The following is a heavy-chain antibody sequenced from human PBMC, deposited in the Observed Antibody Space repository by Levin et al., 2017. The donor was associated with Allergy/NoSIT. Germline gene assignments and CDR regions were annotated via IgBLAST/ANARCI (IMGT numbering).Heavy chain of an antibody. J-gene: IGHJ4*02. CDR3: ARGRGVTIFGVIIPTKTPFDY. D-gene: IGHD3-3*01. V-gene: IGHV4-34*01. CDR1: GGSFSGYY. CDR2: INHSGST. Sequence: ASETLSLTCAVYGGSFSGYYWSWIRQPPGKGLEWIGEINHSGSTNYNPSLKSRVTISVDTSKNQFSLKLSSVTAADTAVYYCARGRGVTIFGVIIPTKTPFDYWGQGTLVTVSS.